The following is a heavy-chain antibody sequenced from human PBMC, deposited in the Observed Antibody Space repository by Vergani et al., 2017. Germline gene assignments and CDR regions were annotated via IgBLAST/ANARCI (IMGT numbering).Heavy chain of an antibody. D-gene: IGHD2-15*01. CDR1: GGSFSGYY. CDR3: ARERGGSRYLVNYYYYYCMDV. CDR2: INHSGST. J-gene: IGHJ6*02. V-gene: IGHV4-34*01. Sequence: QVQLQQWGAGLLKPSETLSLTCAAYGGSFSGYYWSWIRQPPGKGLEWIGEINHSGSTNYNPSLKSRVTISVDTSKNQFSLKLSSVTAAYTAVYYCARERGGSRYLVNYYYYYCMDVWGQGTTVTVSS.